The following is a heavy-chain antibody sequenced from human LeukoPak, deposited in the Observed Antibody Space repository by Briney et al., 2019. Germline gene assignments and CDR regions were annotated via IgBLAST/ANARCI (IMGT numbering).Heavy chain of an antibody. CDR1: GFSFSGSW. J-gene: IGHJ4*02. CDR3: ARGSAWGGDY. D-gene: IGHD6-19*01. Sequence: PGGSLRLSRTASGFSFSGSWMSWVRQAPGKGLEWVATIKPDGVEKFHVDSVRGRFTVSRDNARNSLYLQMNSLRAEDTAVYYCARGSAWGGDYWGRGTLVTVSS. V-gene: IGHV3-7*04. CDR2: IKPDGVEK.